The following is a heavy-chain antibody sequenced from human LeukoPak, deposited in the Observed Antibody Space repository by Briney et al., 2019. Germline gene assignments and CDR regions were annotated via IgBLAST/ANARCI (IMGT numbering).Heavy chain of an antibody. J-gene: IGHJ6*02. CDR2: INPSGGST. Sequence: GASVKVSCKASGYNFISYYMHWVRQAPGQGGEWMGVINPSGGSTSYAQKFQDRVTMTRDTSTSTVYMELSSLKSEDTAVCYCAREDVVLVDAVRYYYYGMDVWGQGTTVTVSS. CDR1: GYNFISYY. D-gene: IGHD2-8*01. CDR3: AREDVVLVDAVRYYYYGMDV. V-gene: IGHV1-46*01.